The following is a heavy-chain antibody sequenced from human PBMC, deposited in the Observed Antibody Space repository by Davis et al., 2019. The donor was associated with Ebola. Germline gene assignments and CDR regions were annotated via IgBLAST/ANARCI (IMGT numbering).Heavy chain of an antibody. J-gene: IGHJ5*02. V-gene: IGHV4-39*01. CDR2: IYHSGST. D-gene: IGHD2-2*01. CDR3: ASRPSILCTSTSCHEYNWFDP. CDR1: GGSISTPSYF. Sequence: SETLSLTCTVSGGSISTPSYFWGWIRQPPGKGLEWIGEIYHSGSTNYHPSLKSRVTISVDTSKNQFSLKLSSVIAADTAVYYCASRPSILCTSTSCHEYNWFDPWGQGTLVTVSS.